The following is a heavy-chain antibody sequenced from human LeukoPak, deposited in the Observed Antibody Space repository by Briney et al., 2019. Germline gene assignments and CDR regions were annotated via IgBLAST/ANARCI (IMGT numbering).Heavy chain of an antibody. CDR2: INTNTGNP. Sequence: ASVKVSCKASGYTFSSYAMNWVRQAPGQGLEWMGWINTNTGNPTYAQGFTGRFVFSLDTSINTAYLQVNSLKAVDTAVYYCARTYYYDSSGYGDYFDYWGQGTLVTVSS. CDR3: ARTYYYDSSGYGDYFDY. V-gene: IGHV7-4-1*02. CDR1: GYTFSSYA. J-gene: IGHJ4*02. D-gene: IGHD3-22*01.